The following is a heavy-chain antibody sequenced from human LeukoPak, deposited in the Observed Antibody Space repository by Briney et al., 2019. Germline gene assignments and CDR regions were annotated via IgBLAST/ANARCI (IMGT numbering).Heavy chain of an antibody. CDR2: IYYSGST. D-gene: IGHD5-18*01. CDR3: AGWGSGYSYGGSHFDY. J-gene: IGHJ4*02. Sequence: SWVRQPPGKGLEWIGYIYYSGSTYYNPSLKSRVTISVDTSKNQFSLKLSSVTAADTAVYYCAGWGSGYSYGGSHFDYWGQGTLVTVSS. V-gene: IGHV4-30-4*08.